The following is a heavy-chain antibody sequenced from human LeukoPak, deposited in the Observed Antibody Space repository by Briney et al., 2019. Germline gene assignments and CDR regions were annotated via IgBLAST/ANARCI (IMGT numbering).Heavy chain of an antibody. V-gene: IGHV1-69*04. CDR2: MIPILGIA. J-gene: IGHJ4*02. Sequence: ASVKVSCKASGGTFSSYAISWVRQAPGQGLEWMGRMIPILGIADYAQKFQGRVTITADKSTSTAYMELSSLRSEDTAVYYCARDAGEMVPSSYSSGWYYDYWGQGTLVTVSS. CDR1: GGTFSSYA. CDR3: ARDAGEMVPSSYSSGWYYDY. D-gene: IGHD6-19*01.